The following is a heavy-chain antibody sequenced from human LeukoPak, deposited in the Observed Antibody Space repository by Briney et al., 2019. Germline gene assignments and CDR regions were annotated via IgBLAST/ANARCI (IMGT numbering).Heavy chain of an antibody. V-gene: IGHV3-21*01. J-gene: IGHJ4*02. CDR2: ISSSSSYI. D-gene: IGHD5-18*01. CDR3: ARGNTDTAMVTLDY. CDR1: GFTFSSYS. Sequence: GGSLRLSCEASGFTFSSYSMNWVRQAPGKGLEWVSSISSSSSYIYYADSAEGRFTISRDNAKNSLYLQMNSLRAEDTAVYYCARGNTDTAMVTLDYWGQGTLVTVSS.